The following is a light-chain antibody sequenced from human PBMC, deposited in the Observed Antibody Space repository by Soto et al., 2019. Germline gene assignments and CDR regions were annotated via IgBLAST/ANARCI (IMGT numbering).Light chain of an antibody. V-gene: IGKV3-15*01. Sequence: EIVMTQSPATLSLSPGERATLSCRASQNIHTNLAWYQHRPGQAPRLLFYGASTRATGLPARFSGSGSGTEFTLTISSLQAEDSAVYYCQHYYTWPRTFGQGTRLEIK. CDR1: QNIHTN. CDR2: GAS. J-gene: IGKJ5*01. CDR3: QHYYTWPRT.